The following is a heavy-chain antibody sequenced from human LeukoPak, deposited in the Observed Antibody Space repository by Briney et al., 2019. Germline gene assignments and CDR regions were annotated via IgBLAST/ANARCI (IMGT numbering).Heavy chain of an antibody. J-gene: IGHJ6*02. D-gene: IGHD1-26*01. CDR1: GFTFRNYA. CDR3: AKDRYSGSYYEGYYYGMDV. Sequence: GGFLRLSCVASGFTFRNYAMSWVRQSPGKGLEWISAISNDGVYTFHADSVKGRLTISRDNSKNTLYLQMNSLRAEDTAVYYCAKDRYSGSYYEGYYYGMDVWGQGTTVTVSS. CDR2: ISNDGVYT. V-gene: IGHV3-23*01.